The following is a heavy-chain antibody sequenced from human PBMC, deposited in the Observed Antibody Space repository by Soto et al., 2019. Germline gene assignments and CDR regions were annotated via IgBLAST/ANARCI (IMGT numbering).Heavy chain of an antibody. CDR2: FDPEDGET. J-gene: IGHJ6*02. D-gene: IGHD3-22*01. V-gene: IGHV1-24*01. Sequence: GASVKVSCKVSGYTLTELSMHWVRQAPGKGLEWMGGFDPEDGETIYAQKFQGRVTMTEDTSTDTAYMELSSLRSEDTAVYYCARYYDYSGGTSGGMDVWGQGTTVTVSS. CDR3: ARYYDYSGGTSGGMDV. CDR1: GYTLTELS.